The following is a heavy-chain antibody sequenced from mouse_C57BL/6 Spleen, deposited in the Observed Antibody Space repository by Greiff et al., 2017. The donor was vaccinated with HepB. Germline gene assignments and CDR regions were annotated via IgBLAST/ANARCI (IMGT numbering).Heavy chain of an antibody. D-gene: IGHD1-1*01. V-gene: IGHV14-4*01. Sequence: EVQLQQSGAELVRPGASVKLSCTASGFNIKDDYMHWVKQRPEQGLEWIGWIDPENGDTESASKFQGKATITADTSSNTAYLQLSSLTSEDTAVYYCTTDYGSSYGYWGQGTTLTVSS. CDR2: IDPENGDT. CDR1: GFNIKDDY. J-gene: IGHJ2*01. CDR3: TTDYGSSYGY.